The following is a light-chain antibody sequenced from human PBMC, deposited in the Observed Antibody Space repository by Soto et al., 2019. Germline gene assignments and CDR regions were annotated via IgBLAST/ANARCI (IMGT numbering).Light chain of an antibody. CDR2: EVS. CDR3: SSYTSSSTLYV. Sequence: QSALTQPASVSGSPGQSITISCTGTSSDVGGYNYVSWYQQHPGKAPKLMIYEVSNRPSGVSNRFSGAKSGNTASLIISGLQAGDEADYYCSSYTSSSTLYVFGTGTKVTVL. V-gene: IGLV2-14*01. CDR1: SSDVGGYNY. J-gene: IGLJ1*01.